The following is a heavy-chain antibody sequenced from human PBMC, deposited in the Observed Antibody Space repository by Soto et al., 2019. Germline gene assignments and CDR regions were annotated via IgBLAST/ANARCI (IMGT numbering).Heavy chain of an antibody. CDR3: AKDGDFWSGSYGMDV. CDR1: GFTFSDYA. D-gene: IGHD3-3*01. Sequence: GGSLRLSCAASGFTFSDYALHWVRQAPGKGLEWVTVISSDGRNRYYADSVKGRFTISRDNSKNTLYLQMNSLRAEDTAVYYCAKDGDFWSGSYGMDVWGQGTTVTVSS. V-gene: IGHV3-30*04. CDR2: ISSDGRNR. J-gene: IGHJ6*02.